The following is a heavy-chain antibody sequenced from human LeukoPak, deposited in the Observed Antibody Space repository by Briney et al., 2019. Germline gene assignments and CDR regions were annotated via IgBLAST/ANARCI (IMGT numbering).Heavy chain of an antibody. V-gene: IGHV4-39*01. Sequence: PSETLSLTCTVSGGPISSSSYYWGWIRQPPGKGLEWIGNSYYSGITYYNPSLKSRVTVSVDTSKNQFSLKLSSVTAADTAVYFCARHPPYSSSWFPFDPWGQGTLVTVSS. CDR1: GGPISSSSYY. D-gene: IGHD6-13*01. J-gene: IGHJ5*02. CDR2: SYYSGIT. CDR3: ARHPPYSSSWFPFDP.